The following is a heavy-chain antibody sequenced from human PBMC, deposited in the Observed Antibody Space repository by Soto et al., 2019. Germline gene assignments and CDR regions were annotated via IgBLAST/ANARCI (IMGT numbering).Heavy chain of an antibody. CDR1: GFTFSNAW. CDR3: TTDSAYSYGPQTLFDY. D-gene: IGHD5-18*01. V-gene: IGHV3-15*07. J-gene: IGHJ4*02. Sequence: GGSLRLSCAASGFTFSNAWMNWVRQAPGKGLEWVGRIKSKTDGGTTDYAAPVKGRFTISRDDSKNTLYLQMNSLKTDDTAVYYCTTDSAYSYGPQTLFDYWGQGTLVTVSS. CDR2: IKSKTDGGTT.